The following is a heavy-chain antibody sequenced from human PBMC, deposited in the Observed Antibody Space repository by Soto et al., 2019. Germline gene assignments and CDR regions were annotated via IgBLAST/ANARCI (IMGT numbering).Heavy chain of an antibody. CDR3: ARVSLLAITMVRGVITNPYYFDY. V-gene: IGHV4-31*03. CDR2: IYYSGST. D-gene: IGHD3-10*01. Sequence: SETLSLTCTVSGGSISSGGYYWSWIRQHPGKGLEWIGYIYYSGSTYYNPSLKGRVTISVDTSKNQFSLKLSSVTAADTAVYYCARVSLLAITMVRGVITNPYYFDYWGQGTLVTVSS. CDR1: GGSISSGGYY. J-gene: IGHJ4*02.